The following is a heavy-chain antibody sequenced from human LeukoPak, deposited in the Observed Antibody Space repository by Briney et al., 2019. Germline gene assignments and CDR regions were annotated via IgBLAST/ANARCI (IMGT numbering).Heavy chain of an antibody. V-gene: IGHV3-64*01. D-gene: IGHD5-12*01. J-gene: IGHJ6*03. CDR1: GFTFSSYA. CDR2: ISSNGGST. CDR3: ARGVDPRRGYYYMDV. Sequence: GSLRLSCAASGFTFSSYAMHWVRQAPGKGLEYVSAISSNGGSTYYANSVKGRFTISRDNSKNTLYLQMGSLRAEDMAVYYCARGVDPRRGYYYMDVWGKGTTVTVSS.